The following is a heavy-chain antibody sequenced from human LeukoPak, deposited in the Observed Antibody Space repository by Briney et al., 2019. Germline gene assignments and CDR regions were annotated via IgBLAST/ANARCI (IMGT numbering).Heavy chain of an antibody. CDR2: IYYSGST. D-gene: IGHD3-22*01. V-gene: IGHV4-59*08. J-gene: IGHJ4*02. CDR3: ARRAYYYDSSGYYSYYFDY. Sequence: PSETLSLTCTVSGGSISSYYWSWIRQPPGKGLKWIGYIYYSGSTNYNPSLKSRVTISVDTSKNQFSLKLSSVTAADTAVYYCARRAYYYDSSGYYSYYFDYWGQGTLVTVSS. CDR1: GGSISSYY.